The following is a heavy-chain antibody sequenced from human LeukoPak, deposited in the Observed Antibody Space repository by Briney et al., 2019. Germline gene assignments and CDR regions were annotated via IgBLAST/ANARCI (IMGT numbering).Heavy chain of an antibody. J-gene: IGHJ6*04. D-gene: IGHD5-18*01. CDR3: ARETRYVDTAMAPGMDV. CDR1: GGTFSSYA. Sequence: GSSVKVSCKASGGTFSSYAISWVRQAPGQGLEWMGGIIPIFGTANYAQKFQGRATITADESTSTAYMELSSLRSEDTAVYYCARETRYVDTAMAPGMDVWGKGTTVTVSS. CDR2: IIPIFGTA. V-gene: IGHV1-69*01.